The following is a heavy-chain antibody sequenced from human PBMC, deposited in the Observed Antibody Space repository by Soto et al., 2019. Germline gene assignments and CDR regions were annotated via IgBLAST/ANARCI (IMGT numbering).Heavy chain of an antibody. V-gene: IGHV1-3*01. CDR3: ARAKIRAARPAYYYYYMDV. J-gene: IGHJ6*03. D-gene: IGHD6-6*01. Sequence: ASVKVSCKASGYTFTSSAMHWVRQAPGQRLEWMGWINAGNGNTKYSQKFQGRVTITRDTSASTAYMELSSLRSEDTAVYYCARAKIRAARPAYYYYYMDVWGKGTTVTVSS. CDR1: GYTFTSSA. CDR2: INAGNGNT.